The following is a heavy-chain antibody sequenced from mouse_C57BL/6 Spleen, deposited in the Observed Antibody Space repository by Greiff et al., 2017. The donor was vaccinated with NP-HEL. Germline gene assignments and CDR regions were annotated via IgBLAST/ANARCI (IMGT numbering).Heavy chain of an antibody. CDR3: AAGYYYADYAMDY. V-gene: IGHV1-78*01. J-gene: IGHJ4*01. D-gene: IGHD1-1*01. CDR2: IYPRDGST. Sequence: VQLQQSDAELVKPGASVKISCKVSGYTFTDHTIHWMKQRPEQGLEWIGYIYPRDGSTKYNEKFKGKATLTADKSSSTAYMQLTSLTSEDSAVYFCAAGYYYADYAMDYWGQGTSVTVSS. CDR1: GYTFTDHT.